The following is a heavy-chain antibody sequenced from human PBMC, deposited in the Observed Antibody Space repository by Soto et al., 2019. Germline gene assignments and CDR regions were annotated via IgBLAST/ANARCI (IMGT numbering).Heavy chain of an antibody. CDR2: INYSGST. CDR3: ARLYGDYVPY. J-gene: IGHJ4*02. Sequence: QLQLQESGPGLVKPSETLSLTCSVSGDSISSSSYYWGWIRQPPGKGLEWIGTINYSGSTYYNPSLKSRVPISVDTSKNQFSRKVSSVTAADTAVYYCARLYGDYVPYWGQGILVSVSS. V-gene: IGHV4-39*01. CDR1: GDSISSSSYY. D-gene: IGHD4-17*01.